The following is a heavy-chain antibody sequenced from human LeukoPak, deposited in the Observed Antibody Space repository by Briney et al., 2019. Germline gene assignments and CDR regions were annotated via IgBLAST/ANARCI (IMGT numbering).Heavy chain of an antibody. J-gene: IGHJ5*02. V-gene: IGHV1-46*01. CDR2: INPSGGST. D-gene: IGHD1-26*01. Sequence: ASVTVSCQASGYTFTNYYIHWVRQAPGQGLECMGIINPSGGSTSYAQKFQGRVTMTRDMSTSTVYMELSSLRSEDTAVYYCARGGVGATTYVWFDPWGQGTLVTVSS. CDR1: GYTFTNYY. CDR3: ARGGVGATTYVWFDP.